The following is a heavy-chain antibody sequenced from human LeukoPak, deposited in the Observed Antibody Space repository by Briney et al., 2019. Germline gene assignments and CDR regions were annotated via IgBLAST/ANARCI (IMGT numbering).Heavy chain of an antibody. CDR3: ATLHFYAMGV. V-gene: IGHV3-11*01. Sequence: PGGSLRPSCAASGLRFSGQYMIWIRQAPGKGLEWVAFISGSGTDTFYADSVKGRFFISRDNTRDSLSLQMNSLSAEDTAMYYCATLHFYAMGVWGQGTTVTVSS. CDR1: GLRFSGQY. CDR2: ISGSGTDT. J-gene: IGHJ6*01.